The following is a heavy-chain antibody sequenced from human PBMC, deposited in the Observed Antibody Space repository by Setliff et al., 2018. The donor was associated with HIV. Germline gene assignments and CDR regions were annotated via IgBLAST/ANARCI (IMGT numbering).Heavy chain of an antibody. CDR1: GYTFTGYY. D-gene: IGHD6-13*01. Sequence: ASVKVSCKASGYTFTGYYMHWVRQAPGQGLEWMGWINPNNGGTNYAQKFQGRVTMTRDTSISTAYMELSSLRSEDTAVYYCASHPEGSSWSFDYWGQGTLVTVS. V-gene: IGHV1-2*02. CDR2: INPNNGGT. J-gene: IGHJ4*02. CDR3: ASHPEGSSWSFDY.